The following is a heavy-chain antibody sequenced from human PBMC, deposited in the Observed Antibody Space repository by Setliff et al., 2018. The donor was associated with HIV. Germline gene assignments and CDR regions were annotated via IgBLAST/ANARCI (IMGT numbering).Heavy chain of an antibody. CDR3: AREDTHYYDSSGYYSSYFDY. CDR1: GLIFSSYW. D-gene: IGHD3-22*01. V-gene: IGHV3-7*01. CDR2: IKQDGSEK. J-gene: IGHJ4*02. Sequence: PGGSLRLSCAASGLIFSSYWMSWVRQAPGKGLEWVANIKQDGSEKYYVDSVKGRFTISRDNSKTTLYLQMNSLRAEDTAVYYCAREDTHYYDSSGYYSSYFDYWGQGTLVTVSS.